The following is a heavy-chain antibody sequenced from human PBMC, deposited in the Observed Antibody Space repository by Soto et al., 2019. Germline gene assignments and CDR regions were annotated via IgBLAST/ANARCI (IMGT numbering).Heavy chain of an antibody. D-gene: IGHD6-19*01. CDR3: GRAHSSGWANAFDI. Sequence: PGGSLRLSCAASGFTVSSNYMSWVRQAPGKELEWVSVIYSGGSSFYADSVKGSFPISRDISKNTLFFQLNSLRAEDTFVYYCGRAHSSGWANAFDIWGQGTMVTVSS. CDR2: IYSGGSS. V-gene: IGHV3-66*01. CDR1: GFTVSSNY. J-gene: IGHJ3*02.